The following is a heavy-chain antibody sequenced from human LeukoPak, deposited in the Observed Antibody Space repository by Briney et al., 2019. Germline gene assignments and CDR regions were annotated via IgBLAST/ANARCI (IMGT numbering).Heavy chain of an antibody. D-gene: IGHD3-22*01. Sequence: ASVKVSCKASGYTFTSYGISWVRQAPGQGLERMGWISAYNGNTNYAQKLQGRVTMTTDTSTSTAYMELRSLRSDDTAVYYCARWDYYDSSGLYYFDYWGQGTLVTVSS. CDR1: GYTFTSYG. V-gene: IGHV1-18*01. CDR3: ARWDYYDSSGLYYFDY. CDR2: ISAYNGNT. J-gene: IGHJ4*02.